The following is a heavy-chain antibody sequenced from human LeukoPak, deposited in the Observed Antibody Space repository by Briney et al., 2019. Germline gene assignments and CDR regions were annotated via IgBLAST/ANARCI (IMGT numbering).Heavy chain of an antibody. V-gene: IGHV4-31*03. CDR2: IYYSGST. J-gene: IGHJ5*02. Sequence: SETLSLTCTVSGGSISSGGCYWSWIRQHPGQGLEWIGYIYYSGSTYYNPSLKSRVTISVDTSKNQFSLKLSSVTAADTAVYYCARGGVSSSSWYNWFDPWGQGTLVTVSS. CDR1: GGSISSGGCY. CDR3: ARGGVSSSSWYNWFDP. D-gene: IGHD6-13*01.